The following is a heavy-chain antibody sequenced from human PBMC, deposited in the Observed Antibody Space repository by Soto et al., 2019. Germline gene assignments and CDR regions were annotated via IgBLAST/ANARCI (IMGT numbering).Heavy chain of an antibody. J-gene: IGHJ4*02. D-gene: IGHD4-17*01. CDR2: FDPEDGET. CDR3: ARTLYGDNVDY. CDR1: GYTLTDLS. V-gene: IGHV1-24*01. Sequence: XSVKVSCKVSGYTLTDLSMRWVRQAPGKGLEWMGGFDPEDGETIYAQKFQGRVTMTENTSTGTAYMELSSLRSEDTAVYYCARTLYGDNVDYWGQGTLVTVSS.